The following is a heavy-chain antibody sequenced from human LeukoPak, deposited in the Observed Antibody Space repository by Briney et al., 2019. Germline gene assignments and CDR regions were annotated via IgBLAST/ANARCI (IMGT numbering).Heavy chain of an antibody. CDR2: INPNSGGT. D-gene: IGHD3-3*01. J-gene: IGHJ6*03. CDR3: ARASYTKIRFLEWLTPSYYYYYMDV. Sequence: ASVKVSCKASGYTFTGYYMHWVRQAPGQGLKWMGWINPNSGGTNYAQKFQGRVTMTRDTSISTAYMELSRLRSDDTAVYYCARASYTKIRFLEWLTPSYYYYYMDVWGKGTTVTVSS. CDR1: GYTFTGYY. V-gene: IGHV1-2*02.